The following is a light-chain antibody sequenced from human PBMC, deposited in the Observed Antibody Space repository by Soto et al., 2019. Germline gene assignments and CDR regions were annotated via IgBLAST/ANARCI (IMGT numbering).Light chain of an antibody. Sequence: EIVLSQSRGAVSLSPGERATLSCRASQNISSYLIWYQQKPGQAPRLLIYGASTRATGIPARFSGSGSGTEFTLTISSLQSEDFAVYYCQQYNNWPPITFGQGTRLEIK. CDR3: QQYNNWPPIT. CDR1: QNISSY. CDR2: GAS. V-gene: IGKV3-15*01. J-gene: IGKJ5*01.